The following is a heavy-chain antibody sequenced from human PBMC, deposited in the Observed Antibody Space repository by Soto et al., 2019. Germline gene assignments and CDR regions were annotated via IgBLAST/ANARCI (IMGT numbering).Heavy chain of an antibody. J-gene: IGHJ4*02. CDR3: ARDGRDGYNLVFDY. V-gene: IGHV4-59*01. D-gene: IGHD5-12*01. Sequence: SLTCTVSGGSISSYYWSWIRQPPGRGLEWIGYIYYSGSTNYNPSLKSRVTISVDTSKNQFSLKLSSVTAADTAVCYCARDGRDGYNLVFDYWGQGTLVTVSS. CDR1: GGSISSYY. CDR2: IYYSGST.